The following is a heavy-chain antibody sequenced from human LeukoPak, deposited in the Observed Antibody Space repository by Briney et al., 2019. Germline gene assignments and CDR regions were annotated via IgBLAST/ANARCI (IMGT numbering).Heavy chain of an antibody. CDR3: AIRGYSYGYGFDS. CDR1: GFTFSSYG. V-gene: IGHV3-23*01. D-gene: IGHD5-18*01. J-gene: IGHJ4*02. CDR2: ISGSGGST. Sequence: PGGTLRLSCAASGFTFSSYGMSWVRQAPGKGLEWVSAISGSGGSTYYADSVKGRFTISRDNSKNTLYLQMNSLRAEDTAVYYCAIRGYSYGYGFDSWGQGTLVTVSS.